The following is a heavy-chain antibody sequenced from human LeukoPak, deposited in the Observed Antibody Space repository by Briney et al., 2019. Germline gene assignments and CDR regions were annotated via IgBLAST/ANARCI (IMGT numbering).Heavy chain of an antibody. CDR2: IKQDGSDK. V-gene: IGHV3-7*01. D-gene: IGHD3-16*01. CDR3: ARVGSFFGGHYMDV. CDR1: GFTFSSYW. Sequence: GGSLRLSCAASGFTFSSYWMSWVRQAPGKGLEWVANIKQDGSDKYYVDSVKGRFTISRDNAKNSLYLQMNTLRAEDTAVFYCARVGSFFGGHYMDVWGKGTTITVSS. J-gene: IGHJ6*03.